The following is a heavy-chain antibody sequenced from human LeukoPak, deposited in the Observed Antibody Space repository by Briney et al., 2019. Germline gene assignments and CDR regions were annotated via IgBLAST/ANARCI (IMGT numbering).Heavy chain of an antibody. Sequence: SETPSLTCAVYGGSFSGYYWSWIRQPPGKGLEWIGEINHSGSTNYNPSLKSRVTISVDTSKNQFSLKLSSVTAADTAVYYCARGRLRYFDWLLSPDFDYWGQGTLVTVSS. CDR3: ARGRLRYFDWLLSPDFDY. CDR2: INHSGST. V-gene: IGHV4-34*01. CDR1: GGSFSGYY. D-gene: IGHD3-9*01. J-gene: IGHJ4*02.